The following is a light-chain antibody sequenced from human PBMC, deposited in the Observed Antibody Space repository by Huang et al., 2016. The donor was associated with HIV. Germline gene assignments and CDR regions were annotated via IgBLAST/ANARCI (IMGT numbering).Light chain of an antibody. CDR2: GAS. J-gene: IGKJ2*01. CDR3: LQHSSYPRT. Sequence: DIQMTQSPSAMSASVGDRVTITCRASQGISNSLAWFQQKPGKVPKRLIYGASNLQGGVPSRFSGSGSGIEFTLTISKLQPEDFATYYCLQHSSYPRTFGQGTKLEIK. CDR1: QGISNS. V-gene: IGKV1-17*03.